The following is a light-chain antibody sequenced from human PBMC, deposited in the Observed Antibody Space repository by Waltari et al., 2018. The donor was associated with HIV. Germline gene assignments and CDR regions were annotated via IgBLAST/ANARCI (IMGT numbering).Light chain of an antibody. CDR2: RDN. V-gene: IGLV1-47*01. J-gene: IGLJ2*01. CDR3: VVWDDSLSGVV. CDR1: SPNIGTNT. Sequence: QSVVTPSPSPSGTPGQRVTISCSESSPNIGTNTVLWYQHLPGTAPKLLIYRDNQRPSGVPDRISGSRSGTSASLAISGLRSEDEAVYYCVVWDDSLSGVVFGGGTSLTVL.